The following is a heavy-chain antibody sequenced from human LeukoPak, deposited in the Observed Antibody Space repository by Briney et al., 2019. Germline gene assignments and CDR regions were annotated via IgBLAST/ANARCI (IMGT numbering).Heavy chain of an antibody. CDR3: AREESIGRYQFLHDY. Sequence: ASVKVSCKASGYTFIRNGISWVRQAPGQGLEWMGWISPYNENRKYLQKLQGRVTLSTDTSTSTAYMELRSLTSDDTAVYYCAREESIGRYQFLHDYWGQGTLVTVSS. CDR1: GYTFIRNG. D-gene: IGHD1-26*01. V-gene: IGHV1-18*01. CDR2: ISPYNENR. J-gene: IGHJ4*02.